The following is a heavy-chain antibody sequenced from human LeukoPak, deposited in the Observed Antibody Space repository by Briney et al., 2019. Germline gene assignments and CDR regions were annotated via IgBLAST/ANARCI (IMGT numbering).Heavy chain of an antibody. CDR2: ISSSGSTI. CDR1: GFTFGSYE. D-gene: IGHD3-10*02. CDR3: AELGITMIGGV. J-gene: IGHJ6*04. Sequence: GGSLRLSCAASGFTFGSYEMNWVRQAPGKGLEWVSYISSSGSTIYYADSVKGRFTISRDNAKNSLYLQMNSLRAEDTAVYYCAELGITMIGGVWGKGTTVTVSS. V-gene: IGHV3-48*03.